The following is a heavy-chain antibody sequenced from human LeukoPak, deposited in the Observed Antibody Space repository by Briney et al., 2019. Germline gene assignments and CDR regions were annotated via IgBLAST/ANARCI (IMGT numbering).Heavy chain of an antibody. V-gene: IGHV4-59*01. D-gene: IGHD3-22*01. J-gene: IGHJ5*02. CDR2: IYYSGNT. Sequence: SETLSLTCTVSGGSISSYYWSWIRQPPGKGLEWIGYIYYSGNTNYNPSLKSRVTISVDTSKNQFSLKLSSVTAADTAVYYCARDRDYYDSSGYYFGWFDPWGQGTLVTVSS. CDR1: GGSISSYY. CDR3: ARDRDYYDSSGYYFGWFDP.